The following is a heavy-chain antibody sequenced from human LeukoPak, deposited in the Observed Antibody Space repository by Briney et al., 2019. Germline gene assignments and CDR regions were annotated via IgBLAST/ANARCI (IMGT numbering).Heavy chain of an antibody. Sequence: SVTVSFKSTVCTFTIYALSWVRQAPAQGLEGVGGIIHISGTANYAKKLQARVTITTDESTSTAYMELSSLRSEDTDVYYCGRDKALVAWGQGTLVTVSS. D-gene: IGHD2-15*01. CDR3: GRDKALVA. J-gene: IGHJ4*02. CDR1: VCTFTIYA. CDR2: IIHISGTA. V-gene: IGHV1-69*05.